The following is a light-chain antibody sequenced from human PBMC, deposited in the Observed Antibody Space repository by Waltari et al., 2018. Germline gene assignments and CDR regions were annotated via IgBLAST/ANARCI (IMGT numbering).Light chain of an antibody. CDR1: QSISSW. V-gene: IGKV1D-16*01. CDR3: LQYSSSPWT. CDR2: KAS. J-gene: IGKJ1*01. Sequence: DIQMTQSPSSLSASVGDTFTITCRASQSISSWLDWYQQKPGKAPMLLIYKASSLQSGVPSRFSGSGSGTEFTLTISSLQPEDFGNYYCLQYSSSPWTFGQGTKVEIK.